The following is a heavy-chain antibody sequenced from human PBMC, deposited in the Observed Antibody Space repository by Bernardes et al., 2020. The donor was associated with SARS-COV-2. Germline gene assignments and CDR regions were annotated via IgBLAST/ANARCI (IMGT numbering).Heavy chain of an antibody. D-gene: IGHD6-13*01. CDR2: ITHGGST. V-gene: IGHV4-34*01. Sequence: SETLSLTCAVYGGSLSGYYWSWIRLPPGKGLEWIGEITHGGSTKYNPSLKSRVTISEDTSKNQYFLKLSSVTAADTGVYYCARDCIERGGTPHCYGMDVWGQGTTVTVSS. CDR3: ARDCIERGGTPHCYGMDV. CDR1: GGSLSGYY. J-gene: IGHJ6*02.